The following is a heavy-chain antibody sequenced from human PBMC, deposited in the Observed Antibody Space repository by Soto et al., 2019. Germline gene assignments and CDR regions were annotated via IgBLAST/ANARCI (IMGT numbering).Heavy chain of an antibody. CDR3: ARAWLGEGEDYYYYGMDV. CDR1: GYTFTSYY. J-gene: IGHJ6*02. CDR2: INPSGGST. V-gene: IGHV1-46*01. D-gene: IGHD6-19*01. Sequence: ASVKVSCKASGYTFTSYYMHWVRQAPGQGLEWMGIINPSGGSTSYAQKFQGRVTMTRDTSTSTVYMELSSLRSEDTAVYYCARAWLGEGEDYYYYGMDVWGQGPTVTVSS.